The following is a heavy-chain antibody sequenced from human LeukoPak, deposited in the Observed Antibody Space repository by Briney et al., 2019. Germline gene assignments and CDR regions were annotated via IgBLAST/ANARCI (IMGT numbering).Heavy chain of an antibody. V-gene: IGHV4-39*01. CDR2: IYYSGST. J-gene: IGHJ5*02. CDR3: ARQGADVTMVRGVIMIPGSWFDP. CDR1: GGSISSSSYY. D-gene: IGHD3-10*01. Sequence: PSETLSLTCTVSGGSISSSSYYWGWIRQPPGKGLEWIGSIYYSGSTYYNPSLKSRVTISVDTSKNQFSLKLSSVTAADTAVYYCARQGADVTMVRGVIMIPGSWFDPWGQGTLVTVSS.